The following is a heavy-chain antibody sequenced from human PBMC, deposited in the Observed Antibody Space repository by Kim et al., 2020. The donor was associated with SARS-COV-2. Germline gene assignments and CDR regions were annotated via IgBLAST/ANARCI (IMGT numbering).Heavy chain of an antibody. V-gene: IGHV1-2*06. J-gene: IGHJ4*02. Sequence: ASVKVSCKASGYTFTGYYMHWVRQAPGQGLEWMGRINPNSGGTNYAQKFQGRVTMTRDTSISTAYMELSRLRSDDTAVYYCARDGGPIYTPKYSSSSLDYWGQGTLVTVSS. CDR1: GYTFTGYY. D-gene: IGHD6-6*01. CDR2: INPNSGGT. CDR3: ARDGGPIYTPKYSSSSLDY.